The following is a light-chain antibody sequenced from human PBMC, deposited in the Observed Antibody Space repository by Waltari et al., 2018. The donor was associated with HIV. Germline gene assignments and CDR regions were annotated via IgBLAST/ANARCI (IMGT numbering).Light chain of an antibody. V-gene: IGLV2-23*02. CDR2: EVT. CDR3: CSYAGRSTHV. CDR1: SSDVGSYNV. Sequence: QSALPQPASVSGSPGQSITISCTGTSSDVGSYNVVSWYQQHPGKAPKLMIYEVTKRPSGVSNRFSGSKSGNTASRTISGLQAEDEADYYCCSYAGRSTHVFGTGTKVTVL. J-gene: IGLJ1*01.